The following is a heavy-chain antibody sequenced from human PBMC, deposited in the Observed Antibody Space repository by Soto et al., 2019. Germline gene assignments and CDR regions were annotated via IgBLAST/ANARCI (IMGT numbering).Heavy chain of an antibody. V-gene: IGHV3-21*01. J-gene: IGHJ4*02. CDR1: GFTFSLYS. CDR2: ITSSSSYI. Sequence: SLRLSCAASGFTFSLYSMIWVRQAPGKGLEWVASITSSSSYIYYEDSLKGRFTISRDNAKNSLFLQLDSLRAEDTAVYFCVRARSTDSRPDYWGQGALVTVSS. CDR3: VRARSTDSRPDY. D-gene: IGHD3-22*01.